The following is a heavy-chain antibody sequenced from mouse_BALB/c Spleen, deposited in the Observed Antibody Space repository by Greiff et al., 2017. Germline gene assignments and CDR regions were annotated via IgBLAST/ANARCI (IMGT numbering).Heavy chain of an antibody. CDR3: ATFATAPEFAY. CDR2: IWGDGST. J-gene: IGHJ3*01. CDR1: GFSLTGYG. V-gene: IGHV2-6-7*01. Sequence: QVQLKESGPGLVAPSQSLSITCTVSGFSLTGYGVNWVRQPPGKGLEWLGMIWGDGSTDYNSALKSRLSISKDNSKSQVFLKMISLQTDDTARYYFATFATAPEFAYWGQGTLVTVSA. D-gene: IGHD1-2*01.